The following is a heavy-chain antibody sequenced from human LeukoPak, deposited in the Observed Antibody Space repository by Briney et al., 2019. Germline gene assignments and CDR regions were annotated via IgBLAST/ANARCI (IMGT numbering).Heavy chain of an antibody. V-gene: IGHV3-23*01. CDR2: ISDSGGDS. CDR1: GFTFSSSA. D-gene: IGHD1-26*01. CDR3: AKGGSYAPLDY. Sequence: GGSLRLSCTASGFTFSSSAMTWVRQAPGKGLEWVSAISDSGGDSIYTDSGKDRFTISRDNSKNTLYLQMNSLRAEDTAVYYCAKGGSYAPLDYWGQGTLVSVSS. J-gene: IGHJ4*02.